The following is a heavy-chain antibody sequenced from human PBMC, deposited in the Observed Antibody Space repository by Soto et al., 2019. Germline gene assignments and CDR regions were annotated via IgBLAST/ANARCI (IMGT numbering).Heavy chain of an antibody. CDR2: ISGSGGST. V-gene: IGHV3-23*01. J-gene: IGHJ4*02. CDR1: GFTFSSYA. CDR3: AKFMVRGVSIRPYYFDY. D-gene: IGHD3-10*01. Sequence: GGSLRLSCAASGFTFSSYAMSWVRQAPGKGLEWVSAISGSGGSTYYADSVKGRFTISRDNSKNTLYLQMNSLRAEDTAVYYCAKFMVRGVSIRPYYFDYWGQGTLVTVSS.